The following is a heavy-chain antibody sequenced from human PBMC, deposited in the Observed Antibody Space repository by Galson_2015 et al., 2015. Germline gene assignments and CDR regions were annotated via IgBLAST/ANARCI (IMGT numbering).Heavy chain of an antibody. CDR1: GSSISNDYY. Sequence: ETLSLPCTVSGSSISNDYYWGWIRQPPGKGLEWIGSTYHSGSTYYNPSLTSRVTISIATSKNLFSLNLTSVTATDTAVYYCTRDRGGYSGSWYSNWFDSWGQGALVTVSS. V-gene: IGHV4-38-2*02. D-gene: IGHD5-12*01. CDR2: TYHSGST. J-gene: IGHJ5*01. CDR3: TRDRGGYSGSWYSNWFDS.